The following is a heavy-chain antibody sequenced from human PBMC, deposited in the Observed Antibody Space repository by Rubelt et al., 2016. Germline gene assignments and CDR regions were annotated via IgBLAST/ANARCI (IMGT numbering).Heavy chain of an antibody. D-gene: IGHD1-1*01. CDR3: ASGNRNWDFDY. J-gene: IGHJ4*02. Sequence: VQLLESGGGLVQPGGSLRLSCAASGFTFSSYGMHWVRQAPGKGLEWVAVIWYDGSKKYYADSVKGRFPISRDNSKNTLYLQMNSLKAEDTAVYYCASGNRNWDFDYWGQGTLVTVSS. CDR2: IWYDGSKK. V-gene: IGHV3-33*08. CDR1: GFTFSSYG.